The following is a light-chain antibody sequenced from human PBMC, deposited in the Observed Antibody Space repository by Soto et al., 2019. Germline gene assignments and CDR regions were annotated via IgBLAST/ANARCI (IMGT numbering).Light chain of an antibody. CDR2: RAS. CDR1: QSVNNN. CDR3: QQYGRSPFT. J-gene: IGKJ3*01. V-gene: IGKV3-15*01. Sequence: GMSQSPATLSVSPGERATLSCRASQSVNNNLAWYQQIPGQAPRLLVWRASIRATDMAARFSGSGSGTEFTLTISSLQPEDFAVYYCQQYGRSPFTFGPGTKVDIK.